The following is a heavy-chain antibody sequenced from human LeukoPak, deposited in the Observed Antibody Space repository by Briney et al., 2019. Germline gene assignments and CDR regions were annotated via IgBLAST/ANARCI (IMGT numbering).Heavy chain of an antibody. CDR2: ISGSGRST. CDR1: GFTFTSYA. CDR3: AKKTTVMGVAGTILDY. V-gene: IGHV3-23*01. J-gene: IGHJ4*02. Sequence: GRSLRLSCVASGFTFTSYAMSWVCQAQGTGLESVSGISGSGRSTYHADSEKGRFTISRDNSKNTVYLQMNSLRAEDTAVYYCAKKTTVMGVAGTILDYWGQGTLVTVSS. D-gene: IGHD4-11*01.